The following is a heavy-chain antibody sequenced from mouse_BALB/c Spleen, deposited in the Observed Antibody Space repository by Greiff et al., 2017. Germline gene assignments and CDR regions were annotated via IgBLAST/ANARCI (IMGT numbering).Heavy chain of an antibody. V-gene: IGHV1-54*01. J-gene: IGHJ4*01. CDR2: INPGSGGT. CDR3: ASPLGAMDY. Sequence: QVQLQQSGAELVRPGTSVEVSCKASGYAFTNYLIEWVKQRPGQGLEWIGVINPGSGGTNYNEKFKGKATLTADKSSSTAYMQLSSLTSDDSAVYFCASPLGAMDYWGQGTSVTVSS. CDR1: GYAFTNYL.